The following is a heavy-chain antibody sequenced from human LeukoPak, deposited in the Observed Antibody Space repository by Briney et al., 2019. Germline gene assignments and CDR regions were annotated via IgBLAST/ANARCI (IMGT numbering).Heavy chain of an antibody. CDR1: GGSFTGYY. CDR3: ARAEADCSSTSCYINWFDP. CDR2: INHSGRT. V-gene: IGHV4-34*01. D-gene: IGHD2-2*01. J-gene: IGHJ5*02. Sequence: SETLSLTCAVYGGSFTGYYWGGICQPPGKGLEWVGEINHSGRTNSKPSLTSRVTISVETSKTQFSLKLSSVTAADTAVYYCARAEADCSSTSCYINWFDPWGQGTLVTVSS.